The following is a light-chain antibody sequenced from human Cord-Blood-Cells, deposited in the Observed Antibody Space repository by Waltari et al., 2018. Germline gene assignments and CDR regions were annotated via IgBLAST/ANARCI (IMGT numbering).Light chain of an antibody. CDR1: SRAGGGYNY. CDR3: CSYAGSYPLV. V-gene: IGLV2-11*01. J-gene: IGLJ3*02. Sequence: QSALTQPRSVSGSPGQSVTISCTGTSRAGGGYNYLPWYQHQPGKAPKLMIYDVSKRPSGVPDRFSGSKSGNTASLTISGLQAEDEADYYCCSYAGSYPLVFGGGTKLTVL. CDR2: DVS.